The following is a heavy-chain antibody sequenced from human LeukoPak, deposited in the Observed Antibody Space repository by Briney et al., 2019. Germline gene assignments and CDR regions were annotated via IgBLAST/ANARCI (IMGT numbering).Heavy chain of an antibody. D-gene: IGHD6-19*01. J-gene: IGHJ3*02. CDR3: ASGIAVAEISSAFDI. CDR2: IIPIFGTA. V-gene: IGHV1-69*06. CDR1: GGTFSSYA. Sequence: REASVKVSCKASGGTFSSYAISWVRQAPGQGLEWMGGIIPIFGTANYAQKFQGRVTITADKSTSTAYMELSSLRSEDTAVYYCASGIAVAEISSAFDIWGQGTMVTVSS.